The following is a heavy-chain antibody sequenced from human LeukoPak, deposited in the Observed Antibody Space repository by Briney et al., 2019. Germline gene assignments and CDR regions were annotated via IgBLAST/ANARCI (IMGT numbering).Heavy chain of an antibody. CDR2: INPNSGFT. CDR1: GYPFTGYY. Sequence: ASVKVSCKASGYPFTGYYLHWVRQAPGQGLEWMGWINPNSGFTNYAQKFQGRVTMTRDTSISTAYMELSRLRSDDTAVYYCARGANWGSPDYWGQGTLVTVSS. CDR3: ARGANWGSPDY. D-gene: IGHD7-27*01. J-gene: IGHJ4*02. V-gene: IGHV1-2*02.